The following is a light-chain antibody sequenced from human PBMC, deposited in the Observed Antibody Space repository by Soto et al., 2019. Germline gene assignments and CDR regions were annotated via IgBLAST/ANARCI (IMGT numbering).Light chain of an antibody. V-gene: IGKV2-30*02. J-gene: IGKJ1*01. CDR2: KVS. Sequence: DVVMTQSPLSLPVTLGQPASISCRSSQSLVHSDGSTYLSWFQQRPGQSPRRLIYKVSNRDSGVPDRFSGSGSGTDFTLKIIRVEAEDVGVYYCMQGTHWPPWTFGQGTKVEIK. CDR3: MQGTHWPPWT. CDR1: QSLVHSDGSTY.